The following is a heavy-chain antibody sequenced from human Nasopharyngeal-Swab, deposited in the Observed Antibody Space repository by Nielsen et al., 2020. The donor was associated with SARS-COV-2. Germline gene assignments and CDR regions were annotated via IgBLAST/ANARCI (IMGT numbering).Heavy chain of an antibody. CDR2: INQSGST. CDR1: GGSFSGSY. CDR3: ARGLSGIVPAPILGLGPYYYYYYMDV. J-gene: IGHJ6*03. Sequence: GSLRLSCAVSGGSFSGSYWGWIRQPPGKGPEWIAEINQSGSTNYNPSLKSRVTLSVDTSMNQVSLEVSSVTAADTAVYYCARGLSGIVPAPILGLGPYYYYYYMDVWGKGTTVTVSS. D-gene: IGHD2-2*01. V-gene: IGHV4-34*01.